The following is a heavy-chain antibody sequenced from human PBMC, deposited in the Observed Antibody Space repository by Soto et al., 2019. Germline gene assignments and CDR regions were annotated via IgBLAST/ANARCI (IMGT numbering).Heavy chain of an antibody. V-gene: IGHV4-39*07. J-gene: IGHJ5*02. CDR2: IYYSGST. CDR3: ASSPTYYDFWSGPGFDP. CDR1: GGSISSSSYY. D-gene: IGHD3-3*01. Sequence: PSETLSLTCTVSGGSISSSSYYWGWIRQPPGKGLEWIGSIYYSGSTYYNPSLKSRVTISVDTSKNQFSLKLSSVTAADTAVYYCASSPTYYDFWSGPGFDPWGQGTLVT.